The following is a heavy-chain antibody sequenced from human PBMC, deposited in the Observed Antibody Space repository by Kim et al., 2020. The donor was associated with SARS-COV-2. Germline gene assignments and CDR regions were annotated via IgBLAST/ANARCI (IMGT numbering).Heavy chain of an antibody. Sequence: GGSLRLSCAASGFTVSSNYMSWVRQAPGKGLEWVSVIYSGGSTYYADSVKGRFTISRDNSKNTLYLQMNSLRAEDTAVYYCARDRKGGYGMDVWGQGTTVTVSS. V-gene: IGHV3-53*01. D-gene: IGHD3-16*01. CDR3: ARDRKGGYGMDV. CDR2: IYSGGST. CDR1: GFTVSSNY. J-gene: IGHJ6*02.